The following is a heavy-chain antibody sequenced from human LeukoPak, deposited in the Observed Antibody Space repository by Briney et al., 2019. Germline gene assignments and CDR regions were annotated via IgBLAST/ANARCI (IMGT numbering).Heavy chain of an antibody. V-gene: IGHV3-23*01. Sequence: GGSLRLSCAASRFAFHNYAMTWIRQAPERGLEWVSSISVDGGDIKYTDSAKGRFTISRDNSKGTLYLQMGSLRVEDTAVYYCGKDPNGNFIGAFDFWGQGTMVTVSS. CDR3: GKDPNGNFIGAFDF. D-gene: IGHD4-23*01. CDR2: ISVDGGDI. CDR1: RFAFHNYA. J-gene: IGHJ3*01.